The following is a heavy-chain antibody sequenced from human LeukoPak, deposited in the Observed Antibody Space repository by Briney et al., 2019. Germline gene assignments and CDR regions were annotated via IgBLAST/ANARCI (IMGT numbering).Heavy chain of an antibody. J-gene: IGHJ6*03. CDR2: INPNSGGT. V-gene: IGHV1-2*02. Sequence: ASVKVSCKASGYTFTGYYMHWVRQAPGQGLEWMGWINPNSGGTNYAQKFQGRVTMTRDTSISTAYMELSRLRSDDTAVYYCARGGSGSYFHYYYYYMDVWGKGTTVTVSS. D-gene: IGHD1-26*01. CDR3: ARGGSGSYFHYYYYYMDV. CDR1: GYTFTGYY.